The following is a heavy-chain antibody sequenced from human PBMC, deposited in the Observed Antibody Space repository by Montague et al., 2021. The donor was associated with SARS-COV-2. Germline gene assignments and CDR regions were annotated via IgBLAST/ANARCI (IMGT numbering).Heavy chain of an antibody. CDR3: ARHYSAGLPAVY. J-gene: IGHJ4*02. Sequence: SETLSLTCTVSGGSISSFYWCWFRQPPGKGLEWIGYNTDSGSTNYNTPRTSRVTMSVDTSKNQFSLKVNSVTAADTAVYYCARHYSAGLPAVYWGQGTLVTVSS. CDR2: NTDSGST. V-gene: IGHV4-59*08. D-gene: IGHD4-11*01. CDR1: GGSISSFY.